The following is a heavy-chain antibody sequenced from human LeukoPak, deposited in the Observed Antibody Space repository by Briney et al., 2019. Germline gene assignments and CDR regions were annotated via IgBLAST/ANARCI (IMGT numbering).Heavy chain of an antibody. V-gene: IGHV3-7*01. J-gene: IGHJ4*02. CDR2: IKQDESEK. Sequence: GGSLRLSXSASGFTFSNYWMSWVCQAPGKGLEWVANIKQDESEKYYVDSVKGRFTISRDNAKSSLYLQMNSLRAEDTAVYYCARVLDSSSSRYQAFEEWGQGTMVTVSS. CDR3: ARVLDSSSSRYQAFEE. CDR1: GFTFSNYW. D-gene: IGHD2-2*01.